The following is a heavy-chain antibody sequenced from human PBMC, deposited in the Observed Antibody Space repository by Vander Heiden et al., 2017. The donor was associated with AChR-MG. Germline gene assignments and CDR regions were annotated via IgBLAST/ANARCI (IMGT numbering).Heavy chain of an antibody. CDR2: IWFDGSKD. J-gene: IGHJ6*03. V-gene: IGHV3-33*01. CDR1: GFTFSSFG. D-gene: IGHD3-10*01. CDR3: ARMYGSGHYFNYYYMDV. Sequence: QEQLVESGGFGVQPGKSLRLSCAASGFTFSSFGMHWVRQAPGKGLEWVADIWFDGSKDHYADSVKGRFTISRDNSKNTVYLQMNRLRGEDTAVYYCARMYGSGHYFNYYYMDVWGKGTPVTVSS.